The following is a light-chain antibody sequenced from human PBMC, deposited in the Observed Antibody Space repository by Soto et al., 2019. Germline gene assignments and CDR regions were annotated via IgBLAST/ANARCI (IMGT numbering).Light chain of an antibody. Sequence: QAVVTQPPSASGTPGQRVTISCSGSSSNIGTNTVIWYQQLPGAAPKLLIYSDNQRPSGVPDRFSGSKSGTSASLAISGLQSGEEADYYCAAWDVSLVVFGGGPSSPS. V-gene: IGLV1-44*01. CDR2: SDN. CDR3: AAWDVSLVV. CDR1: SSNIGTNT. J-gene: IGLJ2*01.